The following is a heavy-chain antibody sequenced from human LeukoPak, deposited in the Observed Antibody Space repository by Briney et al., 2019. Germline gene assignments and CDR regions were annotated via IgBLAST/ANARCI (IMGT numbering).Heavy chain of an antibody. CDR3: AKDSPITMVRGVISGAFDI. CDR2: IIGSGGST. J-gene: IGHJ3*02. Sequence: GRSLTLSCAASGFIVSIKYMSWVRQPPGKGREWVSSIIGSGGSTYYTNSVTDRFTISRDNSKNTLYLQMNSMRAEDTAVYYCAKDSPITMVRGVISGAFDIWGQGTMVTVSS. D-gene: IGHD3-10*01. CDR1: GFIVSIKY. V-gene: IGHV3-23*01.